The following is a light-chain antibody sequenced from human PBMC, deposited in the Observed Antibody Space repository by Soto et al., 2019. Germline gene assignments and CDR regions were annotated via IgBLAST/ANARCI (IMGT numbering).Light chain of an antibody. CDR2: AAS. CDR1: QSSSNY. J-gene: IGKJ1*01. CDR3: QQSYSTPRT. Sequence: DIQMTQSPSSLSASVGDRVTITCRASQSSSNYLNWYQQKPGKAPKLLIYAASNLQSGVPSRFSASGSGTDFTLTISSLQPEDFPTYDCQQSYSTPRTFGQGTKVEIK. V-gene: IGKV1-39*01.